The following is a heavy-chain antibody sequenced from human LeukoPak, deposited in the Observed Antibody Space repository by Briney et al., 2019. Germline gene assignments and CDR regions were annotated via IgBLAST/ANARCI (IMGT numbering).Heavy chain of an antibody. J-gene: IGHJ3*02. CDR1: GDSISNYY. V-gene: IGHV4-59*08. D-gene: IGHD3-16*02. CDR3: ARGLYPDDAFDI. CDR2: ISYSGIT. Sequence: SETLSLTCTVSGDSISNYYWSWIRQPPGKGLEWIGYISYSGITNYNPSLKSRVTISLDTSKNHFPLKMRSVTAADTAVYYCARGLYPDDAFDIWGQGTMVTVSS.